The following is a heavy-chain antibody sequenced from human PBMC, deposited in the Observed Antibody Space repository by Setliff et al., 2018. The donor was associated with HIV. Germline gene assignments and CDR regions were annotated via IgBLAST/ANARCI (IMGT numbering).Heavy chain of an antibody. CDR2: ISDSGDNT. V-gene: IGHV3-23*01. CDR3: AKTIAALDY. CDR1: GFSLSYYR. D-gene: IGHD6-13*01. J-gene: IGHJ4*02. Sequence: PGGSLRLSCAASGFSLSYYRMNWVRQAPGKGLEWVSAISDSGDNTYYADSVKGRFTISRDNSRDTLYLQMNSLRVEDTAVYFCAKTIAALDYWGQGTLVTVSS.